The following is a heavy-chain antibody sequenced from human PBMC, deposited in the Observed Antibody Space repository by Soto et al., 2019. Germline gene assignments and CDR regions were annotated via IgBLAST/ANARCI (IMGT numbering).Heavy chain of an antibody. Sequence: QVQLQESGPGLVKPSETLSLSCSVSGGSISGHYWSWVRQTPGKGLEWIGYMYYSGSTNYNPSLKSRVNISVDTSKNHFSLRLTSVTAAETAVYYFARGPYYDLIWNYYYMDVWGQGPTVTLSS. D-gene: IGHD3-16*01. CDR3: ARGPYYDLIWNYYYMDV. J-gene: IGHJ6*03. CDR1: GGSISGHY. V-gene: IGHV4-59*08. CDR2: MYYSGST.